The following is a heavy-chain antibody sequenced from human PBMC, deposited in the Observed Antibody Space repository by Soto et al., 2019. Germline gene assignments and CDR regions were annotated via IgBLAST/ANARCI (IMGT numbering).Heavy chain of an antibody. J-gene: IGHJ5*02. CDR2: IHYSGRT. V-gene: IGHV4-31*11. CDR1: GGSITSGAYY. D-gene: IGHD3-22*01. CDR3: ARYYFDSSGYSNWFDR. Sequence: SETLSLTCAVSGGSITSGAYYWTWIRQHPGKGLEWIAYIHYSGRTYYNPSLRSRVTISVDTSNNQFSLKLSSVTAADTAVYYCARYYFDSSGYSNWFDRWGQGTLVTV.